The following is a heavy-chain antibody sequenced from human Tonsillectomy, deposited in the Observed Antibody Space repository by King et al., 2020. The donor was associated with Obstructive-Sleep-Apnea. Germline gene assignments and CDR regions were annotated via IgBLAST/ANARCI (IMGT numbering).Heavy chain of an antibody. V-gene: IGHV1-18*01. Sequence: QLVQSGAEVKKPGASVKVSCKTSGYTFTSYGISWVRQAPGRGLEWMGWISAYDGNTNYTQNLQGRVTMTTDTSTNTAYMEMRSLRSDDAAVYYCARGLSPVPLYYGLDVWGQGTTVTLSS. J-gene: IGHJ6*01. D-gene: IGHD3-10*01. CDR2: ISAYDGNT. CDR1: GYTFTSYG. CDR3: ARGLSPVPLYYGLDV.